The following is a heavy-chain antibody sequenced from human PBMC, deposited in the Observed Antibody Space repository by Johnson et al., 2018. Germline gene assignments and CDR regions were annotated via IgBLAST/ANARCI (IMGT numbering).Heavy chain of an antibody. V-gene: IGHV3-30*03. CDR1: GFTCSRFG. Sequence: QVQLVQSGGGVVQPGKSLRLSCAASGFTCSRFGMHWVRQAPGKGLEWVAAVSSDGSIDYYADSVKGRFAISRDNSKNTLTLQMDSLRAEDTAVYLCAREHFASGAHYSGAFDNWGQGTLVTVSS. CDR2: VSSDGSID. CDR3: AREHFASGAHYSGAFDN. D-gene: IGHD2-21*01. J-gene: IGHJ3*02.